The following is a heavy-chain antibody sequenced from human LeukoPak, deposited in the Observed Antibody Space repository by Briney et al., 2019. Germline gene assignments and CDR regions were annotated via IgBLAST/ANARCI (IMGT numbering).Heavy chain of an antibody. CDR1: GGSISSGGYS. CDR3: ARSAATYYYDSSGFDAFDI. Sequence: PSETLSLTCAASGGSISSGGYSWRWIRQPPGKGLEWIGYIYHSGSTYYNPSLKSRVTISVDRSKNQFSLKLSSVTAADTAVYYCARSAATYYYDSSGFDAFDIWGQGTMVTVSS. V-gene: IGHV4-30-2*01. D-gene: IGHD3-22*01. CDR2: IYHSGST. J-gene: IGHJ3*02.